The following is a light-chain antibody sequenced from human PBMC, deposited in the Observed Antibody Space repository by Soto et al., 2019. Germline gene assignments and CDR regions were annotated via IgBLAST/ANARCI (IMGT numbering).Light chain of an antibody. CDR1: SSDVGGYNY. Sequence: QSALTQPASVSGSPGQSITISCTGTSSDVGGYNYVSWYQQHPGKAPKLMIYDVSNRPSGVSNRFSGSKSGNTASLTISGLQAEDEADYYCSSYTSSSTLDWVFGAGTKLTV. CDR3: SSYTSSSTLDWV. J-gene: IGLJ3*02. V-gene: IGLV2-14*01. CDR2: DVS.